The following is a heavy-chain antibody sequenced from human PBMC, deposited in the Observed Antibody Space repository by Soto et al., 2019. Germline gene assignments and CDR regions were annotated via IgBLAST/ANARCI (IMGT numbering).Heavy chain of an antibody. CDR2: ATHRGGT. CDR1: GGSLTSHY. CDR3: ARGQEIRYFVSTLSPGMDV. Sequence: QVQLQQWGAGLLKPSETLSLTCGISGGSLTSHYWSWVRQAPGKGLEWIADATHRGGTNYNPSLRSCFTIPVDTDKSLFTLRLSSVAAADAAIYFCARGQEIRYFVSTLSPGMDVWGQGTTVIVSS. J-gene: IGHJ6*02. D-gene: IGHD3-9*01. V-gene: IGHV4-34*01.